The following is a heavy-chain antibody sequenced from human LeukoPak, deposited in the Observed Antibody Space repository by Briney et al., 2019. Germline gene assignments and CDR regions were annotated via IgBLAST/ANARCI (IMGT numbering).Heavy chain of an antibody. Sequence: GGSLRLSCEGSGFTFGDYGMSWVRQAPGKGPEWVAGISWNADSTGYPDSVKGRFTISRDNAKNSLYLQMNSLRVEDTAFYYCARDRQGITGTEWFDPWGQGILVTVSS. CDR3: ARDRQGITGTEWFDP. CDR2: ISWNADST. V-gene: IGHV3-20*04. D-gene: IGHD1/OR15-1a*01. CDR1: GFTFGDYG. J-gene: IGHJ5*02.